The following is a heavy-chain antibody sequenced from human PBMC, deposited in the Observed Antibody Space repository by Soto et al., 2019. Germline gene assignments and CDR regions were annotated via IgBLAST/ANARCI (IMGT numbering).Heavy chain of an antibody. D-gene: IGHD3-16*01. V-gene: IGHV1-18*01. CDR1: GYTFSSYG. J-gene: IGHJ5*02. Sequence: ASVKVSCKVSGYTFSSYGFTWVRQAPGQGLEWMGWITAYNDDTNYAQKLQGRVTMTTDTSTSTAYMELRSLRSDDTAVYYCASFTSPTNWFDPWGQGTLVTVSS. CDR3: ASFTSPTNWFDP. CDR2: ITAYNDDT.